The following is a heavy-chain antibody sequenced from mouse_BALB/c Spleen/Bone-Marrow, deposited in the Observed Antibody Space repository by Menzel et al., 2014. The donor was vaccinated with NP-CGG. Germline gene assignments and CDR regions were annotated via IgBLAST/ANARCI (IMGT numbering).Heavy chain of an antibody. D-gene: IGHD2-3*01. CDR2: IWAYGST. J-gene: IGHJ4*01. V-gene: IGHV2-9*02. CDR1: GFSLTSYG. CDR3: ARDPVYDNYDAMDY. Sequence: VQVVESGPGLVAPSQSLSITCTVSGFSLTSYGLHWVRQPPEKGLEWLGVIWAYGSTNYNSALMSRLSISKDNSKSQVFLKMNSLQTDDTAMYYCARDPVYDNYDAMDYWGQGTSVTVSS.